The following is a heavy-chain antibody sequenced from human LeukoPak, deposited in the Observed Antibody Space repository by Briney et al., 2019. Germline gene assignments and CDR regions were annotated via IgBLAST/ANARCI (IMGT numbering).Heavy chain of an antibody. J-gene: IGHJ4*02. V-gene: IGHV1-18*01. D-gene: IGHD3-22*01. Sequence: GASVKVSCKASDNTFTSYGISWVRQAPGQGLEWMGWISAYNGNTNYAQKLQGRVTMTTDTSTSTAYMELRSLRSDDTAVYYCARRMASSYYYDSSGYYSEWGQGTLVTVSS. CDR3: ARRMASSYYYDSSGYYSE. CDR1: DNTFTSYG. CDR2: ISAYNGNT.